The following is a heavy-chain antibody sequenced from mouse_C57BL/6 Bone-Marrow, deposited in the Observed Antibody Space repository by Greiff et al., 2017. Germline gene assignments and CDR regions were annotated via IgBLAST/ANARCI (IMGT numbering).Heavy chain of an antibody. Sequence: QVQLQQPGAELVKPGASVKLSCKASGYTFTSYWMHWVKQRPGQGLEWIGMIHPNSGSTNYNEKFKSKATLTVDKSSSTAYMQLSSLTSEDSAVYYCARFYYGSSWGDWYFDVWGTGTTGTVSS. CDR2: IHPNSGST. CDR1: GYTFTSYW. D-gene: IGHD1-1*01. CDR3: ARFYYGSSWGDWYFDV. J-gene: IGHJ1*03. V-gene: IGHV1-64*01.